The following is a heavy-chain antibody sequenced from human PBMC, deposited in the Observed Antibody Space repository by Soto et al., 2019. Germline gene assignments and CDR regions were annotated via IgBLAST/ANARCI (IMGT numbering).Heavy chain of an antibody. D-gene: IGHD4-17*01. CDR3: ARDTPDDYGDYVIYYGMDV. CDR1: GYTFTGYY. Sequence: ASVKVSCKASGYTFTGYYMHCVRQAPGQGLEWMGWINPNSGGTNYAQKFQGRVTMTRDTSISTAYMELSRLRSDDTAVYYCARDTPDDYGDYVIYYGMDVWGQGTTVTVSS. J-gene: IGHJ6*02. V-gene: IGHV1-2*02. CDR2: INPNSGGT.